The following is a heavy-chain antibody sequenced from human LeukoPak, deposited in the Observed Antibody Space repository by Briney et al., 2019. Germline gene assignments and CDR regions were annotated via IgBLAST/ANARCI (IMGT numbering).Heavy chain of an antibody. J-gene: IGHJ4*02. Sequence: GGSLRPSCAASGFTFSRNAMNWVRQAPSHGLEWVASISGNVVGPYYADSVKGRFNISRDNSKNTLYLQMNSLRTEDTAVYHCAKDANYFDSGSYLIPFDFWGQGTLVTVSS. CDR2: ISGNVVGP. V-gene: IGHV3-23*01. CDR1: GFTFSRNA. CDR3: AKDANYFDSGSYLIPFDF. D-gene: IGHD3-22*01.